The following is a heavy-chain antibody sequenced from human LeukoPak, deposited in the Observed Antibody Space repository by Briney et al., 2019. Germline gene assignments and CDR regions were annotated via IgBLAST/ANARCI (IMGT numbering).Heavy chain of an antibody. CDR3: ARRNDPYGLDV. Sequence: SETLSLTCTVSGGSIRSSTYYWGWIRQPPGKGLEWIGSMYYTGSTYYSPSLKSRVTISVDTSKNQFSLKLSSVTAADTAVYYCARRNDPYGLDVWGQGTTVTVSS. J-gene: IGHJ6*02. CDR2: MYYTGST. CDR1: GGSIRSSTYY. D-gene: IGHD1-1*01. V-gene: IGHV4-39*01.